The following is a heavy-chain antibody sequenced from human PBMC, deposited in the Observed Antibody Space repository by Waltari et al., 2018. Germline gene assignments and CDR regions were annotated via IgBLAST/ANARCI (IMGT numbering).Heavy chain of an antibody. CDR2: IYYSGST. Sequence: QVQLQESGPGLVKPSATLSLTCTVSGGSISSHYWSWIRQPPGKGLEWIGYIYYSGSTNYNPSLKSRVTISVDTSKNQFSLKLSSVTAADTAVYYCASTTTVPYGVFDYWGQGTLVTVSS. CDR3: ASTTTVPYGVFDY. J-gene: IGHJ4*02. CDR1: GGSISSHY. D-gene: IGHD4-17*01. V-gene: IGHV4-59*11.